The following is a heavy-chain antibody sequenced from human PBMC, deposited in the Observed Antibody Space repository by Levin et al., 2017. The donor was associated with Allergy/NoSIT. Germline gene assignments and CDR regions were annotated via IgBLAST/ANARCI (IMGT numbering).Heavy chain of an antibody. V-gene: IGHV3-30-3*01. CDR2: ISYDGSNK. D-gene: IGHD3-16*01. J-gene: IGHJ4*02. Sequence: GESLKISCAASGFTFSSYAMHWVRQAPGKGLEWVAVISYDGSNKYYADSVKGRFTISRDNSKNTLYLQMNSLRAEDTAVYYCARSVTVMTPFDYWGQGTLVTVSS. CDR3: ARSVTVMTPFDY. CDR1: GFTFSSYA.